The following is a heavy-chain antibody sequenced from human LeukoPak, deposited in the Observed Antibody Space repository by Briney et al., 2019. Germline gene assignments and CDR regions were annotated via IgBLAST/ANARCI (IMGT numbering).Heavy chain of an antibody. CDR1: GFTFSSYA. D-gene: IGHD3-10*01. CDR3: ARRGYGMDV. CDR2: ISYDGSNK. V-gene: IGHV3-30-3*01. J-gene: IGHJ6*02. Sequence: GGSLRLSCAASGFTFSSYAMHWVRQAPGKGLEWVAVISYDGSNKYCADSVKGRFTISRDNSKNTLYLQMNSLRAEDTAVYYCARRGYGMDVWGQGTTVTVSS.